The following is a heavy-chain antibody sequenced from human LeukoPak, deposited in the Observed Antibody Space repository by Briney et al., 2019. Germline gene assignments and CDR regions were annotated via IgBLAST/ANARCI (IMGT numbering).Heavy chain of an antibody. CDR3: ARGRALLVGATPYFDY. Sequence: ASVKVSCKASGGTFSSYAISWVRQAPGQGLEWMGGIIPIFGTANYAQKFQGRVTITTDESTSTAYMELSSLRSEDTAVYYCARGRALLVGATPYFDYWGQGTLVTVSS. V-gene: IGHV1-69*05. J-gene: IGHJ4*02. D-gene: IGHD1-26*01. CDR1: GGTFSSYA. CDR2: IIPIFGTA.